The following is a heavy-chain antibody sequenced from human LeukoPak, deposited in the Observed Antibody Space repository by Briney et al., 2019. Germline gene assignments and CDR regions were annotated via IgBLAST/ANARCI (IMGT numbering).Heavy chain of an antibody. Sequence: GGSLRLSCAASGFTFRAYTMNWVRQAPGKGLEWVSSISSSADYIYYADSLKGRFTISRDNAKNSLYLQMNSLRAEDTAVYYCARDSGYDILTGYIFFDYWGQGTLVTVSS. V-gene: IGHV3-21*01. CDR2: ISSSADYI. CDR1: GFTFRAYT. CDR3: ARDSGYDILTGYIFFDY. J-gene: IGHJ4*02. D-gene: IGHD3-9*01.